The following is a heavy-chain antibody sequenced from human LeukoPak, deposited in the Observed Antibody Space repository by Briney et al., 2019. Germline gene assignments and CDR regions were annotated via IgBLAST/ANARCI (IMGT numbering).Heavy chain of an antibody. CDR3: ARLDSGYDPFLDY. CDR2: IYYSGSST. Sequence: SETLSLTCTVSGGSMSGFFWTWIRQPPGRELEWIGSIYYSGSSTKYNPSLKSRVTISVDTSKNQFSLKLSSVTAADTAVYYCARLDSGYDPFLDYWGQGTLVTVSS. V-gene: IGHV4-59*08. D-gene: IGHD5-12*01. J-gene: IGHJ4*02. CDR1: GGSMSGFF.